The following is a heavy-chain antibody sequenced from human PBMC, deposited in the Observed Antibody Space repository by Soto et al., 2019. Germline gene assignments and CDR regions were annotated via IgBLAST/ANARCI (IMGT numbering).Heavy chain of an antibody. Sequence: SETLSLTCTVSGGSITSSIHYWGCIPQPPGKGLEWIGSIYYSGSTYYNPSLKSTVTISVDTSKNQFSLKLSSVSAADTAAYYCARHPQQLATYYYYYGMDVWGQGTTVTVSS. J-gene: IGHJ6*02. V-gene: IGHV4-39*01. D-gene: IGHD6-13*01. CDR1: GGSITSSIHY. CDR3: ARHPQQLATYYYYYGMDV. CDR2: IYYSGST.